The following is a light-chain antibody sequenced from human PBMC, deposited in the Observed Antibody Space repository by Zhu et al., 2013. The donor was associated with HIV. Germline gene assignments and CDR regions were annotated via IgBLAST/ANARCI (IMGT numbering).Light chain of an antibody. J-gene: IGKJ1*01. CDR1: QSISNW. Sequence: DIQMTQSPSTLSASVGDRVTITCRASQSISNWLAWYQQKPGEAPKLLIYDASSLESGVPSRFSGSGSGTDFTLTISSLQPGDFASYYCQHYNSYSWTFGQGTKVEIK. V-gene: IGKV1-5*01. CDR2: DAS. CDR3: QHYNSYSWT.